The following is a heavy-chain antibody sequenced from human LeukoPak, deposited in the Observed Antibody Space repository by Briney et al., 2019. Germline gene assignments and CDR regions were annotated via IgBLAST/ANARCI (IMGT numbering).Heavy chain of an antibody. J-gene: IGHJ6*02. Sequence: SETLSLTCTVSGGSMRTYYWSWIRQPPGKGLEWVGCIYYSGSTNYNPSLKSRVSISVDTSKNQFSLKLTSVTAADTAVYYCARSGCSSNSCHRVGYYGMDVWGQGTTVTVSS. CDR2: IYYSGST. CDR3: ARSGCSSNSCHRVGYYGMDV. V-gene: IGHV4-59*01. D-gene: IGHD2-2*01. CDR1: GGSMRTYY.